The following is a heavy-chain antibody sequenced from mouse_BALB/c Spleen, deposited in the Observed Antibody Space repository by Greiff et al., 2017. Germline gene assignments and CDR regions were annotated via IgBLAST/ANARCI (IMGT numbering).Heavy chain of an antibody. Sequence: QVQLQQSGAELVKPGASVKLSCKASGYTFTSYDINWVRQRPEQGLVWIGWIFPGDGSTKYNEKFKGKATLTTDKSSSTAYMQLSRLTSEDSAVYFCARGNWDYWGQGTTLTVSS. D-gene: IGHD4-1*01. CDR3: ARGNWDY. CDR2: IFPGDGST. J-gene: IGHJ2*01. CDR1: GYTFTSYD. V-gene: IGHV1S56*01.